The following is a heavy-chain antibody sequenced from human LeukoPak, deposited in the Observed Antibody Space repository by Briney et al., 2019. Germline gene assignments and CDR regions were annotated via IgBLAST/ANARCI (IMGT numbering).Heavy chain of an antibody. CDR1: GGSFSGYY. CDR3: ARFSLTGYYLFDY. D-gene: IGHD3-9*01. J-gene: IGHJ4*02. Sequence: KPSETLSLICAVYGGSFSGYYWSWIRQPPGKGLEWIGEINHSGRTIYNPSLKRRVTISGDTSKNQFSLKLRSVTAADTAVYYCARFSLTGYYLFDYWGQGTLVTVSS. V-gene: IGHV4-34*01. CDR2: INHSGRT.